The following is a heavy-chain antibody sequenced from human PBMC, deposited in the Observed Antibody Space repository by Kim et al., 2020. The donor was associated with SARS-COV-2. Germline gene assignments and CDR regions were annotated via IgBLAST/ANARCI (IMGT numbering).Heavy chain of an antibody. D-gene: IGHD3-10*01. Sequence: TPALKSRVTISGDTSRNQFSRKLSSGTAADTAVYYCARDGSGSYYFGMDVWGQGTTVTVSS. CDR3: ARDGSGSYYFGMDV. J-gene: IGHJ6*02. V-gene: IGHV4-59*12.